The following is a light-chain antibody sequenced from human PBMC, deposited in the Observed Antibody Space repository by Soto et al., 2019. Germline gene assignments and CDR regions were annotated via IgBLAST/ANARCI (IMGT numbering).Light chain of an antibody. CDR1: QGISNY. CDR2: VAS. V-gene: IGKV1-27*01. CDR3: QKYNSAPWI. J-gene: IGKJ1*01. Sequence: DIQMTQSPSSLSASVGDRVTITCRASQGISNYLAWCQQQPGKVPKLLIYVASTLQSGVPSRFSGSGSGTDFTLTISSLQPEDVATYYCQKYNSAPWIFGQVTKVEIK.